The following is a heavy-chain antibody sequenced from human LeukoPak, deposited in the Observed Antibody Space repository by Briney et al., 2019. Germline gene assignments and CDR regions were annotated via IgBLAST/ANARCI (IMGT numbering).Heavy chain of an antibody. CDR2: IIPIFGTA. D-gene: IGHD2-2*01. V-gene: IGHV1-69*13. CDR3: ATHCSSTSCYSDDAFDI. CDR1: GGTFSSYA. Sequence: GASVKVPCKASGGTFSSYAISWVRQAPGQGLEWMGGIIPIFGTANYAQKFQGRVTITADESTSTAYMELSSLRSEDTAVYYCATHCSSTSCYSDDAFDIWGQGTMVTVSS. J-gene: IGHJ3*02.